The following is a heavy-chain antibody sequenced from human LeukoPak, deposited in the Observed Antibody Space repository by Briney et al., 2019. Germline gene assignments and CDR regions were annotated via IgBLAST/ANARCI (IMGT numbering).Heavy chain of an antibody. J-gene: IGHJ4*02. CDR2: IYYSGST. V-gene: IGHV4-59*12. CDR3: ARGGFYGPDY. D-gene: IGHD2/OR15-2a*01. Sequence: SETLSLTCTVSGGSISSYYWSWIRQPPGKGLEWIGYIYYSGSTYYNPSLKSRVTISVDTSKNQFSLKLSSVTAADTAVYYCARGGFYGPDYWGQGTLVTVSS. CDR1: GGSISSYY.